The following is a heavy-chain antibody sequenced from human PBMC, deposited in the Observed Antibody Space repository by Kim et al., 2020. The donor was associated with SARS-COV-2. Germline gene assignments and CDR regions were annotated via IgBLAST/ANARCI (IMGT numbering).Heavy chain of an antibody. CDR2: LDTDGSIT. V-gene: IGHV3-74*01. CDR1: GFAFSPYC. Sequence: GGSLRLSCAASGFAFSPYCMPWVRQVPGQGLMWVSQLDTDGSITTYAEAVLGRFSISRDNTKNTLYPQMNSLRVEDTAIYYCIRDNIQPGDLWGQGVMVTVSS. J-gene: IGHJ4*02. D-gene: IGHD3-16*01. CDR3: IRDNIQPGDL.